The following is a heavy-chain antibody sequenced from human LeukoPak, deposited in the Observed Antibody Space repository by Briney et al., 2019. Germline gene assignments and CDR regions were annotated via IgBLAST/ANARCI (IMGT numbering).Heavy chain of an antibody. CDR3: ARVVGRCLVDY. CDR2: ISGSGGST. D-gene: IGHD2-15*01. J-gene: IGHJ4*02. CDR1: GFTFSSYA. Sequence: GALRLSCAASGFTFSSYAMSWVRQAPGKGLEWVSAISGSGGSTYYADSVKGRFTISRDNSKNTLYLQMNSLRAEDTAVYYCARVVGRCLVDYWGQGTLVTVSS. V-gene: IGHV3-23*01.